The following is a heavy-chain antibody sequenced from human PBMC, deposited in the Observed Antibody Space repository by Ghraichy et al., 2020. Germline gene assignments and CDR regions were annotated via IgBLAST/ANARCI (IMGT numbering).Heavy chain of an antibody. J-gene: IGHJ2*01. CDR3: AILPLHWYFDL. CDR2: IYYSGST. D-gene: IGHD2-21*02. CDR1: GGSIRSYY. V-gene: IGHV4-59*08. Sequence: SHTLSLTCTVSGGSIRSYYWSWIRQPPGKGLEWIGYIYYSGSTNYHPSLKSRVTISVDTYKNQFSLKLSSVTAADTAVYYCAILPLHWYFDLWGRGTLVTVSS.